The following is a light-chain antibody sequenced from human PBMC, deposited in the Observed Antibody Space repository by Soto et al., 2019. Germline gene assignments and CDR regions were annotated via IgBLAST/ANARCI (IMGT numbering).Light chain of an antibody. CDR1: QGISNY. V-gene: IGKV1-17*03. CDR2: GAS. Sequence: DIQMPPSPSAMSASVGDRVTITCRASQGISNYLAWFQQKPGKVPKRLIYGASSLQSGVPSRFSGTGSGTEFTLTISSLQPEDFATYYCLQHNSYPPTFGQGARLEIK. CDR3: LQHNSYPPT. J-gene: IGKJ5*01.